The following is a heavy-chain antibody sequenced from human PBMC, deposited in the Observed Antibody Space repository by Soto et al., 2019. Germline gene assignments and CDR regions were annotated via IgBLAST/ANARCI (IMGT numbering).Heavy chain of an antibody. CDR3: ARYDAESGSNKLDP. D-gene: IGHD5-12*01. V-gene: IGHV4-61*01. CDR1: GGSVSSRSHF. CDR2: IYYTGNT. J-gene: IGHJ5*02. Sequence: QVQLQESGPGVVKPSDTLSVTCTVSGGSVSSRSHFWSWIRQPPGGGLQWIGYIYYTGNTNYSPSLKSRATLSVDTSRNQFSLMLTSVTAADKAIYYCARYDAESGSNKLDPWGQGTLVTVSS.